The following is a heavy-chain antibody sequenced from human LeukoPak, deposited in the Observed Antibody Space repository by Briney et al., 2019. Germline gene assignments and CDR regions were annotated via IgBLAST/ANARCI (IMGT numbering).Heavy chain of an antibody. Sequence: PSETLSLTCTVSGYSISSGYYWGWIRQPPGKGLEWIGSTYHSGSTYYNPSLKSRVTISVDTSKNQFSLKLSSVTAADTAVYYCARDSGSYPMTDAFDIWGQGTMVTVSS. D-gene: IGHD1-26*01. CDR2: TYHSGST. J-gene: IGHJ3*02. CDR3: ARDSGSYPMTDAFDI. CDR1: GYSISSGYY. V-gene: IGHV4-38-2*02.